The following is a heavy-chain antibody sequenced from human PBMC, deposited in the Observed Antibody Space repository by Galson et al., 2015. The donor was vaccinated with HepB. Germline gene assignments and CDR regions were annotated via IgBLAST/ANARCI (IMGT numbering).Heavy chain of an antibody. D-gene: IGHD3-3*01. V-gene: IGHV3-30*18. J-gene: IGHJ5*02. CDR2: ISYDGSNK. Sequence: SLRLSCAASGSTFSSYGMHWVRQAPGKGLEWVAVISYDGSNKYYADSVKGRFTISRDNSKNTLYLQMNSLRAEDTAVYYCAKDRREDYDFWSANWFDPWGQGTLVTVFS. CDR3: AKDRREDYDFWSANWFDP. CDR1: GSTFSSYG.